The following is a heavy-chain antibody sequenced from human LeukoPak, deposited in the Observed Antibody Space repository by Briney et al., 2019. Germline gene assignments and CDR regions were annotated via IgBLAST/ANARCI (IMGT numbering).Heavy chain of an antibody. CDR3: ARELGDGYNLNWFDP. V-gene: IGHV4-59*01. Sequence: SETLSLTCSVAGGSIRSSYYWSWIRQPPGKGLEWIGYIYYSGSTNYNPSLKSRVTISVDTSKNQFSLKLSSVTAADTAVYYCARELGDGYNLNWFDPWGQGTLVTVSS. CDR2: IYYSGST. D-gene: IGHD5-24*01. J-gene: IGHJ5*02. CDR1: GGSIRSSYY.